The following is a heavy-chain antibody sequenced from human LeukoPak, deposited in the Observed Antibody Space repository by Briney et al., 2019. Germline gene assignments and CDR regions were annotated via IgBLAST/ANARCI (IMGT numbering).Heavy chain of an antibody. CDR3: ARGSSMVRGVMYYYYYGMDV. J-gene: IGHJ6*02. V-gene: IGHV4-59*01. D-gene: IGHD3-10*01. Sequence: SETLSLTCTVPVGSISSYYWSWIRQPPGKGLEWIGYIYYSGSTNYNPSLKSRVTISVDTSKNQFSLELSSVTAADTAVYYCARGSSMVRGVMYYYYYGMDVWGQGTTVTVSS. CDR2: IYYSGST. CDR1: VGSISSYY.